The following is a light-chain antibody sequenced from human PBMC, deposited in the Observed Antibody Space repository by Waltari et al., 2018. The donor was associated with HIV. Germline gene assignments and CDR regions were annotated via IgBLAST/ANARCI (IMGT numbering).Light chain of an antibody. Sequence: QSALTQPASVSGPPGQSITISCSGTSSDIGGYTYVSWYQQYPGKAPRLIIYEVTSRPSGISNRFSGTKSGNTASLTISGLQTEDEAEYYCFSYRSSSSFAVFGTGTKVSVL. CDR2: EVT. CDR3: FSYRSSSSFAV. CDR1: SSDIGGYTY. V-gene: IGLV2-14*01. J-gene: IGLJ1*01.